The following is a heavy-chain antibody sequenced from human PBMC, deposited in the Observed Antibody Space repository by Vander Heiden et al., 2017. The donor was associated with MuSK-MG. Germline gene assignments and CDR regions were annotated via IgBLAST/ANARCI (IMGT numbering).Heavy chain of an antibody. J-gene: IGHJ4*02. Sequence: QLQLQESGPGLVKPSETLSLTCTVSGGSISSSSYYWGWIRQPPGKGLEWIGSIYYSGSTYYNPALKSRVTISVDTSKNQLSLKLRSVTAAETAVYYFAIHSGDTAMVYFDYWGQGTMVTVYS. CDR2: IYYSGST. CDR3: AIHSGDTAMVYFDY. D-gene: IGHD5-18*01. V-gene: IGHV4-39*01. CDR1: GGSISSSSYY.